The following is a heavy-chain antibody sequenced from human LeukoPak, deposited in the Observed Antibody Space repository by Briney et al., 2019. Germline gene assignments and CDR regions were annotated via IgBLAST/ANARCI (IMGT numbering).Heavy chain of an antibody. V-gene: IGHV4-59*01. CDR2: IYDSGST. J-gene: IGHJ6*03. Sequence: SETLSLTCTVSGGSISSNFWNWIRQPPGKELEWIGYIYDSGSTNYNPSLKSRVNILVDTSKNQFSLMLTYVTAADTAGYYCATSLSNYYNYYMDVWGKGTTVTVSS. CDR1: GGSISSNF. D-gene: IGHD2/OR15-2a*01. CDR3: ATSLSNYYNYYMDV.